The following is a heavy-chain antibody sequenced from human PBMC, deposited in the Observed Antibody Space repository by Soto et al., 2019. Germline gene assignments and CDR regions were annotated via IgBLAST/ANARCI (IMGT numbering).Heavy chain of an antibody. CDR3: ARGGGFIGGPYYYYGMDV. V-gene: IGHV4-30-4*01. D-gene: IGHD3-16*01. CDR2: IYYSGST. J-gene: IGHJ6*02. CDR1: GGSISSGDYY. Sequence: PSETLSLTCTVSGGSISSGDYYWSWIRQPPGKGKEWLGYIYYSGSTYYNPSLKSRVTISVDTSKNQFSLKLSSVTAADTAVYYCARGGGFIGGPYYYYGMDVWGQGTTVTVSS.